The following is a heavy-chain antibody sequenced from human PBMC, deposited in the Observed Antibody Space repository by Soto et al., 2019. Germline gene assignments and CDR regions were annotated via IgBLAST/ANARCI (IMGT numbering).Heavy chain of an antibody. D-gene: IGHD3-9*01. J-gene: IGHJ6*02. Sequence: GGSLRLSCAASGFTFNIYAMTWVRQAPGKGLEWVSYFSRTDNTVQYADSVKGRFIISRDNVANSLYLQMHSLTAEDTAIYYCARTPSTRDILTGYYGYYYGMDVWGQGTTVTVSS. V-gene: IGHV3-48*01. CDR3: ARTPSTRDILTGYYGYYYGMDV. CDR2: FSRTDNTV. CDR1: GFTFNIYA.